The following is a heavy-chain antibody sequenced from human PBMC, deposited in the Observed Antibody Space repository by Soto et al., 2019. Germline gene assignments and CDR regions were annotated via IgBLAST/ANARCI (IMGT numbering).Heavy chain of an antibody. CDR3: ARNPRGYSYGRLYYFDY. J-gene: IGHJ4*02. CDR1: GGSFSGYY. CDR2: INHSGST. Sequence: PSETLSLTCAVYGGSFSGYYWSWIRQPPGKGLEWIGEINHSGSTNYNPSLKSRVTISVDTSKNQFSLKLSSVTAADTAVYYCARNPRGYSYGRLYYFDYWGQGTLVTVSS. V-gene: IGHV4-34*01. D-gene: IGHD5-18*01.